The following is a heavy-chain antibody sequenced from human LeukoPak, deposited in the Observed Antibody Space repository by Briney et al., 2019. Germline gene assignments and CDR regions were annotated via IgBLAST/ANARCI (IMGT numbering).Heavy chain of an antibody. CDR1: GYSFSTHW. CDR2: INPSGGFT. D-gene: IGHD3-3*01. Sequence: VASVKVSCKASGYSFSTHWMHWVRQAPGQGLEWMGIINPSGGFTSYAQKLQGRVTVTRDMSTSTGYMELSNLRSEDTAVYYCARRSFAFSFDPWGQGTLVTVSS. V-gene: IGHV1-46*01. CDR3: ARRSFAFSFDP. J-gene: IGHJ5*02.